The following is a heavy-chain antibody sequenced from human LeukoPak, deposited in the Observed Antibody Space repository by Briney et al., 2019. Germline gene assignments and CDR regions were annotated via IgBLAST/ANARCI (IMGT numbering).Heavy chain of an antibody. D-gene: IGHD3-10*01. CDR2: IYYSGST. CDR3: ARGGSGIHGMDV. CDR1: GGSISSGDYY. J-gene: IGHJ6*02. V-gene: IGHV4-30-4*08. Sequence: PSETLSLTCGVSGGSISSGDYYWSWIRQPPGKGLEWIGYIYYSGSTYYNPSLKSRVTISVDTSKNQFSLQLNSVTLEDTAVYYCARGGSGIHGMDVWGQGTTVTVSS.